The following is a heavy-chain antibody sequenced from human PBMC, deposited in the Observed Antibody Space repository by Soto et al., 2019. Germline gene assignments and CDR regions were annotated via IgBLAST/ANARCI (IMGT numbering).Heavy chain of an antibody. Sequence: PVGSLRLSCAASGFTFSSYAMSWVRQAPGKGLEWVSAISGSGGSTYYADSVKGRFTISRDNSKNTLYLQMNSLRAEDTAVYYCAKDRGGGFGELRNGMDVWGQGTTVTRLL. V-gene: IGHV3-23*01. J-gene: IGHJ6*02. CDR2: ISGSGGST. CDR1: GFTFSSYA. CDR3: AKDRGGGFGELRNGMDV. D-gene: IGHD3-10*01.